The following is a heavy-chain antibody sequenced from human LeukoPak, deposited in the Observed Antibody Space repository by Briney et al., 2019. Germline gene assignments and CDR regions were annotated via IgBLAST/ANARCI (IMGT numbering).Heavy chain of an antibody. CDR2: ISGSGGST. CDR1: GFTFSSYA. CDR3: AKGRQQWLDGFDY. Sequence: GGSLRLSCAASGFTFSSYAMSWVRQAPGKGLEWVSAISGSGGSTYYADSVKGRFTISRDNSKNTLYLQMNSLRAEDAAVYYCAKGRQQWLDGFDYWGQGTLVTVSS. V-gene: IGHV3-23*01. D-gene: IGHD6-19*01. J-gene: IGHJ4*02.